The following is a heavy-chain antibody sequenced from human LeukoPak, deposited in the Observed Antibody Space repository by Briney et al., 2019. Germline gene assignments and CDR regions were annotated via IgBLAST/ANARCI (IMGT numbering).Heavy chain of an antibody. Sequence: ASVKVSCKASGYTFTGYYMHWVRQPPGQGLEWMGWINTNSGGTNYAQKFQGRVTMTRDTSISTAYMELSRLRSDDTAVYYCARGQATVKTAYWFDPWGQGTLVTVSS. CDR2: INTNSGGT. D-gene: IGHD4-11*01. J-gene: IGHJ5*02. CDR3: ARGQATVKTAYWFDP. V-gene: IGHV1-2*02. CDR1: GYTFTGYY.